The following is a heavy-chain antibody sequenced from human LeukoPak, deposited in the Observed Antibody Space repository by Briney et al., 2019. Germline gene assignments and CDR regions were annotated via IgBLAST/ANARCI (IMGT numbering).Heavy chain of an antibody. CDR2: MWYDGSNK. CDR1: GFTFSSYG. V-gene: IGHV3-33*01. CDR3: ARRAAVAEYAFDI. Sequence: PGGSLRLSCAASGFTFSSYGMHWVRQAPGKGLEWVAVMWYDGSNKYYADSVKGRFTISRDNSKNTLYLQMNSLRAEDTAVYYCARRAAVAEYAFDIWGQGTMVTVSS. J-gene: IGHJ3*02. D-gene: IGHD6-19*01.